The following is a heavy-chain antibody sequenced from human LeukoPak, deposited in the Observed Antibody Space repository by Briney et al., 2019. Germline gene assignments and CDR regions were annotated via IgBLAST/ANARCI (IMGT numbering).Heavy chain of an antibody. Sequence: GGSLRLSCAASGFTFSGYAMHWVRQAPGKGLEWVAVISYDGSNKYYADSVKGRFTISRDNSKNTLYLQMNSLRAEDTAVYYCAGDPKRYYYDSMYYFDYWGQGTLVTVSS. J-gene: IGHJ4*02. D-gene: IGHD3-22*01. CDR1: GFTFSGYA. CDR2: ISYDGSNK. V-gene: IGHV3-30*04. CDR3: AGDPKRYYYDSMYYFDY.